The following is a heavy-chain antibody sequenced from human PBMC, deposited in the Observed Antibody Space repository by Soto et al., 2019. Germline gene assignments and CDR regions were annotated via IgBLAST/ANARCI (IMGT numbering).Heavy chain of an antibody. CDR3: AKSPMYYYGSGSPYGMDV. Sequence: GGSLRLSCAASGFTFSSYSMNWVRQAPGKGLEWVSSISSSSSYIYYADSVKGRFTISRDNAKNSLYLQMNSLRAEDTAVYYCAKSPMYYYGSGSPYGMDVWGQGTTVTVSS. CDR1: GFTFSSYS. J-gene: IGHJ6*02. CDR2: ISSSSSYI. V-gene: IGHV3-21*01. D-gene: IGHD3-10*01.